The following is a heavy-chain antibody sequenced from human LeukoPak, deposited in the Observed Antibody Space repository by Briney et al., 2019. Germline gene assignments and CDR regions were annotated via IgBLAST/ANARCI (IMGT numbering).Heavy chain of an antibody. CDR2: ISSSGNNA. J-gene: IGHJ3*01. CDR3: AKAIQLST. CDR1: GFSSRGAA. D-gene: IGHD5-24*01. V-gene: IGHV3-23*01. Sequence: GGSLRLSSAVSGFSSRGAAVTWVSQAPGKGLEWVSLISSSGNNAYYADSVKGRFTISRDNSKNTLSLQMNSLRVEDTAIYYCAKAIQLSTWGVGTTVTVSS.